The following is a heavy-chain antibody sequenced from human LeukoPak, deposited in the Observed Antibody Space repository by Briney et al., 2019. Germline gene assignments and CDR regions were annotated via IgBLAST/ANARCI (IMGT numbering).Heavy chain of an antibody. CDR2: IYCSGST. D-gene: IGHD3-10*01. CDR1: GGSISSYY. V-gene: IGHV4-59*01. J-gene: IGHJ4*02. CDR3: ARDGGAY. Sequence: SETLSLTCTVSGGSISSYYWSWIRQPPGEGLEWIGYIYCSGSTNYNPSLKSRVTISVDTSKNQFSLKLSSVTAADTAVYYCARDGGAYWGQGTLVTVSS.